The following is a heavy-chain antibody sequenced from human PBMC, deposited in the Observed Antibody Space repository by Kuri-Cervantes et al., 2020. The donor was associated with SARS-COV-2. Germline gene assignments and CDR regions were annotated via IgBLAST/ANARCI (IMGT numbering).Heavy chain of an antibody. Sequence: SVKVSCKASGGTFKNYAINWVRQAPGQGLEWMGGVIPLFGTANHAQKFQGRVTITADEFTTTAYMELSSLRSDDTAVYYCARDLDSSGYGYYYYGMDVWGQGTTVTVSS. D-gene: IGHD3-22*01. CDR1: GGTFKNYA. V-gene: IGHV1-69*13. J-gene: IGHJ6*02. CDR2: VIPLFGTA. CDR3: ARDLDSSGYGYYYYGMDV.